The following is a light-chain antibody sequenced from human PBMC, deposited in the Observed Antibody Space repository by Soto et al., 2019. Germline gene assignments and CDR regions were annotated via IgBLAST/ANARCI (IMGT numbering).Light chain of an antibody. Sequence: VVTQEPSLTVSPGGTVTLTCASSTGAVTSGNYPSWFQQRPGQAPRTLIYTTNSKHSWTPARFSGSLLGDKAALTLSGVQPEDEADYYCLLYYGGAQLVFGGGTKVTVL. J-gene: IGLJ3*02. V-gene: IGLV7-43*01. CDR1: TGAVTSGNY. CDR2: TTN. CDR3: LLYYGGAQLV.